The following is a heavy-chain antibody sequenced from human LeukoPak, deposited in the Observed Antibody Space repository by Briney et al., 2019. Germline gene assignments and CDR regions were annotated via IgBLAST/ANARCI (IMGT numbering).Heavy chain of an antibody. Sequence: EGVGXXSPNSCGTNYAQNFQGSVTMTRDASISTAYMELSRLRSDDTAVYYCARDGKDGYNSGWYFDLWGRGTLVTVSS. CDR3: ARDGKDGYNSGWYFDL. CDR2: XSPNSCGT. D-gene: IGHD5-24*01. V-gene: IGHV1-2*02. J-gene: IGHJ2*01.